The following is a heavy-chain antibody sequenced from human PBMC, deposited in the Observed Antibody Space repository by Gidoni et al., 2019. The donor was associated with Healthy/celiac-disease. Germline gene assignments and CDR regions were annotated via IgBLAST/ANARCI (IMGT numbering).Heavy chain of an antibody. J-gene: IGHJ1*01. Sequence: EVQLLESGGGLVQPGGSLRLSCAASGFTFSSYAMSWVRQAPGKGLEWVSAISGSGGSTYYADSVKGRFTISRDKSKNTLYLQMNSLRAEDTAVYYCAKDSGLATTGGGWFQHWGQGTLVTVSS. CDR1: GFTFSSYA. D-gene: IGHD1-26*01. CDR2: ISGSGGST. CDR3: AKDSGLATTGGGWFQH. V-gene: IGHV3-23*01.